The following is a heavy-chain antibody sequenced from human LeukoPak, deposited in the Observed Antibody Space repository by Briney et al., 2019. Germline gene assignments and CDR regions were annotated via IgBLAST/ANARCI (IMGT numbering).Heavy chain of an antibody. Sequence: GGSLRLSCAASGNYWMHWVRQAPGKGLVWVSRINSDGSTTNYADSVKGRFTISRDNAKNTLYLQMNSLRAEDTAVYYCARRSSGSPPYYFGYWGQGTLVTVSS. CDR1: GNYW. CDR3: ARRSSGSPPYYFGY. D-gene: IGHD1-26*01. J-gene: IGHJ4*02. V-gene: IGHV3-74*01. CDR2: INSDGSTT.